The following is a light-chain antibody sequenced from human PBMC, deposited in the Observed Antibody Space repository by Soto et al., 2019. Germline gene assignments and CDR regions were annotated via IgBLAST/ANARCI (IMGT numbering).Light chain of an antibody. CDR1: QSVATN. J-gene: IGKJ5*01. V-gene: IGKV3-11*01. Sequence: EIVMTQAPATLSVSPGERGTLSWRASQSVATNLAWYQQKPCQPPRLLIYGASTRATGIPARFSGSGSGTDFTLTISSLEPEDFAVYYCQQRSNWPPITFGQGTRLEIK. CDR3: QQRSNWPPIT. CDR2: GAS.